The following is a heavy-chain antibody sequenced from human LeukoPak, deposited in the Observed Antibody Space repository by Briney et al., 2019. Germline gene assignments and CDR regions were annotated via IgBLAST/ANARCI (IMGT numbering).Heavy chain of an antibody. CDR1: GGSISSSSYY. CDR2: IYYSGST. J-gene: IGHJ4*02. CDR3: ARYYYDSSGYYEDY. V-gene: IGHV4-39*07. Sequence: SETLSLTCTVSGGSISSSSYYWGWIRQPPGKGLEWIGSIYYSGSTYYNPSLKSRVTISVDTSKNQFSLKLSSVTAADTAVYYCARYYYDSSGYYEDYWGQGTLVTVSS. D-gene: IGHD3-22*01.